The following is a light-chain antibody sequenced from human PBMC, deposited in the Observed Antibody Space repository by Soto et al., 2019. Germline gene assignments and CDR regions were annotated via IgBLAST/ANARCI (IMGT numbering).Light chain of an antibody. CDR3: SSYTRSSTLIYV. V-gene: IGLV2-14*01. Sequence: QSALTQPASVSGSPGQSITISCTGTSSDVGGYSYVSWYQQHPGKAPKLMIYDVSNRPSGVSNRFSCSKSGNTASLTISGLQAEDEAEYYCSSYTRSSTLIYVFGTGTKLTVL. CDR1: SSDVGGYSY. CDR2: DVS. J-gene: IGLJ1*01.